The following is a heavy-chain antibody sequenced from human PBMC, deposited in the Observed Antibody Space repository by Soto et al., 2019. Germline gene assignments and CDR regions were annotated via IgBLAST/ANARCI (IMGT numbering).Heavy chain of an antibody. D-gene: IGHD2-15*01. J-gene: IGHJ6*03. Sequence: QVQLQESGPGLVKPSETLSLTCTVSGGSISSYYWSWIRQPPGKGLEWIGYIYYSGSTNYNPSLKSRVTISVDTSKHQFSLKLSSVTAADTAVYYCATHAKYCSGGSCYSGYYYYYMDVWGKGTTVTVSS. CDR1: GGSISSYY. CDR3: ATHAKYCSGGSCYSGYYYYYMDV. V-gene: IGHV4-59*08. CDR2: IYYSGST.